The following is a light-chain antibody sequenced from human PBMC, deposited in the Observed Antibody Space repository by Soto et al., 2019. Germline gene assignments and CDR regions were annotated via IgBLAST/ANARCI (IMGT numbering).Light chain of an antibody. Sequence: QSALTQPASVSGSPGQSITISCTGISSDVGSYNLVSWYQQHPGKAPKVMIYEGSKRPSGVSNRFSGSRPGNTASLTISVLQAEDEAHYYCSSYAGSSTHVVFGGGTKLTVL. CDR1: SSDVGSYNL. J-gene: IGLJ2*01. V-gene: IGLV2-23*01. CDR3: SSYAGSSTHVV. CDR2: EGS.